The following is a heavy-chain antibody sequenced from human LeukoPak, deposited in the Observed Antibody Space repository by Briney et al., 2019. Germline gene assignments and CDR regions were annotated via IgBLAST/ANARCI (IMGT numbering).Heavy chain of an antibody. J-gene: IGHJ4*02. CDR1: GYTLTSYH. V-gene: IGHV1-46*01. D-gene: IGHD1-26*01. CDR2: INPSGGRT. Sequence: ASVKVSCKASGYTLTSYHIHWMRQAPGQGLEWMGLINPSGGRTKLAQKFQGRLTMTRDTSTNTIYMELSSLTSEDTAVYYCARVMRGVGTTLIEFNYWGQGTLVTVSS. CDR3: ARVMRGVGTTLIEFNY.